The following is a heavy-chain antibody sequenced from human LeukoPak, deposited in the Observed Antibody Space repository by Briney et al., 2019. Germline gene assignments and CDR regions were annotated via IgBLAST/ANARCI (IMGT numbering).Heavy chain of an antibody. J-gene: IGHJ4*02. Sequence: GGSLRLSCAASGFTFSNYAMSWVRQAPGKGLEWVSSINGRGGSTYYADSVKGRFTISRDNSKNTLYLQMNSLRAEDTAVYYCARDGEEWLPKYYFDYWGQGTLVTVSS. CDR1: GFTFSNYA. V-gene: IGHV3-23*01. D-gene: IGHD5-12*01. CDR2: INGRGGST. CDR3: ARDGEEWLPKYYFDY.